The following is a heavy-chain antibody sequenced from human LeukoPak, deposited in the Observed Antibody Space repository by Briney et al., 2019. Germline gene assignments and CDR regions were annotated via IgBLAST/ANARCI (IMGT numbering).Heavy chain of an antibody. D-gene: IGHD2-15*01. CDR2: IYTSGST. V-gene: IGHV4-61*02. CDR3: ARESCSGGSCYPTFDY. Sequence: SETLSLACTVSGGSISSGSYYWSWLRQPAGTGLEWIGRIYTSGSTNYNPSLKSRVTISVDTSKNQFSLKLSSVTAADTAVYYCARESCSGGSCYPTFDYWGQGTLVTVSS. CDR1: GGSISSGSYY. J-gene: IGHJ4*02.